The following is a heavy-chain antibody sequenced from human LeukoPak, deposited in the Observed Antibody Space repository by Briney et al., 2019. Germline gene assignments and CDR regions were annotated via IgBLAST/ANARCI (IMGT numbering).Heavy chain of an antibody. V-gene: IGHV4-39*01. CDR3: ARQDSSGWYGSFDY. CDR2: IYYSGST. J-gene: IGHJ4*02. D-gene: IGHD6-19*01. Sequence: PSETLSLTCTVSGGSISSSLNYWGWIRQPPGKGLEWIGSIYYSGSTYYNPSLKSRVTISVDTSKNQFSLSLSSVTAADTAVYYCARQDSSGWYGSFDYWGQGILVTVSS. CDR1: GGSISSSLNY.